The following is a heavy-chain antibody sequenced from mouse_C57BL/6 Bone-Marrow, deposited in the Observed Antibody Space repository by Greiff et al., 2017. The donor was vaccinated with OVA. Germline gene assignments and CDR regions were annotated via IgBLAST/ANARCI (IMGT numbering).Heavy chain of an antibody. CDR2: IYPGDGDT. D-gene: IGHD2-10*02. V-gene: IGHV1-80*01. CDR1: GYAFSSYW. J-gene: IGHJ3*01. Sequence: QVQLQQSGAELVKPGASVKISCKASGYAFSSYWMNWVKQRPGKGLEWIGQIYPGDGDTNYNGKFKGKATLTADKSSSTAYMQLSSLTSEDSAVYFCARGGGGVWQPRGFAYWGQGTLVTVSA. CDR3: ARGGGGVWQPRGFAY.